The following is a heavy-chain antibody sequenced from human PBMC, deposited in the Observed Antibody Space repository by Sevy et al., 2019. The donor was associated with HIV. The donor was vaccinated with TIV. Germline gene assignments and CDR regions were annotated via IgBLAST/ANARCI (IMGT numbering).Heavy chain of an antibody. CDR3: ARHPPQAYGDYSRYYFDY. J-gene: IGHJ4*02. D-gene: IGHD4-17*01. CDR2: ISAYNGNT. CDR1: GYTFTSYG. Sequence: ASVKVSCKASGYTFTSYGISWVRQAPGQGLEWMGWISAYNGNTNYAQKLQGRVTMTTDRSTSTAYMELRSLRSDDTAVYYCARHPPQAYGDYSRYYFDYWGQGTLVTVSS. V-gene: IGHV1-18*01.